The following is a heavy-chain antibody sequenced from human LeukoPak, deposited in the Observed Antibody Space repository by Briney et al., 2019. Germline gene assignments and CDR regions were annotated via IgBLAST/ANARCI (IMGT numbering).Heavy chain of an antibody. CDR3: ARHNGNYDYFYGVDV. D-gene: IGHD4-23*01. CDR1: GGSLSNYY. V-gene: IGHV4-59*08. Sequence: SETLSLTCTVSGGSLSNYYWTWIRQPPGKGLEWIGFIYYSGITNYNPSLKSRVTISVDTSKNQFSLKLSSVTAADTAVYYCARHNGNYDYFYGVDVWGQGTTVTVSS. CDR2: IYYSGIT. J-gene: IGHJ6*02.